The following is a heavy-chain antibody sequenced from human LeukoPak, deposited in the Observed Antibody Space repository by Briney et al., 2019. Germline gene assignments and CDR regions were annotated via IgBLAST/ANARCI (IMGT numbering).Heavy chain of an antibody. CDR3: ARSPGGDLVYDY. CDR2: IYSGGIT. V-gene: IGHV3-66*01. Sequence: GGSLRLSCAASGFTFSGYGMHWVRQAPGKGLEWVSVIYSGGITYYADSVKGRFTISRDNSKNTLYLQMNSLRAEDTAVYYCARSPGGDLVYDYWGQGTLVTVSS. J-gene: IGHJ4*02. CDR1: GFTFSGYG. D-gene: IGHD2-21*02.